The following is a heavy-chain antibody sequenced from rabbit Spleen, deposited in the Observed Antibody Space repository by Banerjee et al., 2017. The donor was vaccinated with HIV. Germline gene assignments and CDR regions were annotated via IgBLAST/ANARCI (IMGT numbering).Heavy chain of an antibody. CDR3: ARDSGSSFSSYGMDL. CDR2: IYPITETT. D-gene: IGHD8-1*01. CDR1: GFTISNYW. V-gene: IGHV1S7*01. J-gene: IGHJ6*01. Sequence: QLEESGGRLVQPGGSLTLSCKAYGFTISNYWMNWVRQAPGKGLEWIGIIYPITETTYYANWVNGRFTISSDNAQNTVDLHMNSLTAADTATYFYARDSGSSFSSYGMDLWGQGTLVTVS.